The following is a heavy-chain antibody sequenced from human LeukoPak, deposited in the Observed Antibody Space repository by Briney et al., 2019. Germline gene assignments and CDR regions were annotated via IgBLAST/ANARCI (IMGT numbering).Heavy chain of an antibody. Sequence: GGSLRLSCAASGFTFSSYGMHWVRQAPGKGLEWVAVIWYDGSNKYYADSVKGRFTISRDNAKNSLYLQMNSLRDEDTAVYYCARGDVDIVATVRFYYYGVDVWGQGTTVTVSS. CDR2: IWYDGSNK. D-gene: IGHD5-12*01. CDR3: ARGDVDIVATVRFYYYGVDV. V-gene: IGHV3-33*01. CDR1: GFTFSSYG. J-gene: IGHJ6*02.